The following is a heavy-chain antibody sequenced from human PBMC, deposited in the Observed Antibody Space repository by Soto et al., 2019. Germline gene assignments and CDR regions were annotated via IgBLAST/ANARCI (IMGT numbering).Heavy chain of an antibody. Sequence: QVQLVQSGAEVKKPGASVTVSCRSSGDTFTDYYMPRVRQAPGQGHEWMGWINPDSGVTKYTQKFQGWVTMTRDTSTRTVYMQLSRLRSDDTAVYYCARESGGATATLDYYYFYMDVWGTGTTVTVSS. CDR1: GDTFTDYY. J-gene: IGHJ6*03. D-gene: IGHD5-12*01. CDR2: INPDSGVT. CDR3: ARESGGATATLDYYYFYMDV. V-gene: IGHV1-2*04.